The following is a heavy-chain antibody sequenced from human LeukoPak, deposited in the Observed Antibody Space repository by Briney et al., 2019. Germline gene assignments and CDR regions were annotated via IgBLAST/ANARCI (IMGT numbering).Heavy chain of an antibody. Sequence: ASVKVCCKASGYTFTNYAMHWVRQAPGQRLEWMGWINTGNGNTKYSREFQGRVTITRDTSANTAYMELSSLRSEDMAVYYCARAVKYRSGPLTDLLPYYFDYWGQGTLVTVSS. J-gene: IGHJ4*02. CDR2: INTGNGNT. CDR3: ARAVKYRSGPLTDLLPYYFDY. D-gene: IGHD6-19*01. V-gene: IGHV1-3*03. CDR1: GYTFTNYA.